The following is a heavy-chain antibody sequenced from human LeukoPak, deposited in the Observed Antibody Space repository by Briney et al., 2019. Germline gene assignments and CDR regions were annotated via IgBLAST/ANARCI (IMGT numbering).Heavy chain of an antibody. CDR1: GGTFSSYA. D-gene: IGHD3-22*01. Sequence: SGKVSCKASGGTFSSYAISWVRQAPGQGLQWMGMIIPILGIANYAQKFQGRVTITADKSTSTAYMELSSLRSEDTAVYYCASNYYDSSFAHYYYYGMDVWGQGTTVTVSS. CDR3: ASNYYDSSFAHYYYYGMDV. CDR2: IIPILGIA. V-gene: IGHV1-69*04. J-gene: IGHJ6*02.